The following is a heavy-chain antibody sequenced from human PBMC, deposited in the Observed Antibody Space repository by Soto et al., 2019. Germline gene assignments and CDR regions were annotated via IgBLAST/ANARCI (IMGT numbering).Heavy chain of an antibody. CDR1: GGTFSTYA. V-gene: IGHV1-69*12. D-gene: IGHD5-18*01. CDR2: IIPMFGTA. J-gene: IGHJ4*02. Sequence: QVELVQSGAGVKKPESSVKVSCKAPGGTFSTYAISWDRQAPGQGLEWMGGIIPMFGTANYAQRFQDRVTITADESTNTVYMELSSLRSEDTAVYFCASGIQLWLRRINNGYSGWGQGTLVTVSS. CDR3: ASGIQLWLRRINNGYSG.